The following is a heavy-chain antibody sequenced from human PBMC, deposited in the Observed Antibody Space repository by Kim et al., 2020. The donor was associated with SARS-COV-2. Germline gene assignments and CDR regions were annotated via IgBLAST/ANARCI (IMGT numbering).Heavy chain of an antibody. J-gene: IGHJ4*02. D-gene: IGHD6-13*01. V-gene: IGHV3-23*05. Sequence: YADSVKGRFTNSTDNPKNTVQLQRNRLRAEDTAVYYCAKGDSTTGYVDWGQGTLVTVSS. CDR3: AKGDSTTGYVD.